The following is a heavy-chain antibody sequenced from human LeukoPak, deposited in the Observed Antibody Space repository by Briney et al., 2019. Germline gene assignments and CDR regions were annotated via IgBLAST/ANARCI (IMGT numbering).Heavy chain of an antibody. Sequence: SVKVSCKASGGTFSSYAISWVRQAPGQGLEWMGGIIPIFGTANYAQKSQGRVTITADKSTSTAYTELSSLRSEDTAVYYCARGWGTMVRGITSYYYYGMDVWGKGTTVTVSS. CDR1: GGTFSSYA. CDR3: ARGWGTMVRGITSYYYYGMDV. D-gene: IGHD3-10*01. CDR2: IIPIFGTA. J-gene: IGHJ6*04. V-gene: IGHV1-69*06.